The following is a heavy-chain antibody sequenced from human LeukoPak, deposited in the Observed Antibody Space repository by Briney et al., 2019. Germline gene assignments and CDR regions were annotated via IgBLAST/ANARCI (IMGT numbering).Heavy chain of an antibody. J-gene: IGHJ3*02. V-gene: IGHV3-30*03. CDR3: ATSRNVGEHAFDI. CDR2: ISYDGKKR. Sequence: GSLRLSCAASGFSFSRYWMHWVRQAPGKGLEWVAVISYDGKKRFYADSVKGRFTISRDNAKNSLYLQMNSLRAEDTAVYYCATSRNVGEHAFDIWGQGTMVTVSS. CDR1: GFSFSRYW. D-gene: IGHD3-10*02.